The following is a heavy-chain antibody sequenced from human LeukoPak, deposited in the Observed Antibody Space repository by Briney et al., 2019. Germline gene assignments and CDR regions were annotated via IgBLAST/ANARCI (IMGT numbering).Heavy chain of an antibody. CDR3: ARDVVRGFDY. D-gene: IGHD3-10*01. J-gene: IGHJ4*02. V-gene: IGHV1-69*05. CDR2: IIPIFGTA. CDR1: GGTFSSYA. Sequence: ASVKVSCKASGGTFSSYAISWVRQAPGQGLEWMGGIIPIFGTANYAQKLQGRVTMTTDTSTSTAYMELRSLRSDDTAVYYCARDVVRGFDYWGQGTLVTVSS.